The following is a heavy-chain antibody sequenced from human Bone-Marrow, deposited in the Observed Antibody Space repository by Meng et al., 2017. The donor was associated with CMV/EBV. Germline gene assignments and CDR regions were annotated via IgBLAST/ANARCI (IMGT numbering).Heavy chain of an antibody. V-gene: IGHV3-23*01. CDR2: ISGSGGST. Sequence: GESLKISCAASGFTFSSYAMSWVRQAPGKGLEWVSAISGSGGSTYYADSVKGRFTISRDNSKNTLYLQMNSLRAEDTAVYYCARDTAMDRTPYYYYYGMDVWGQGTTVTVSS. CDR1: GFTFSSYA. CDR3: ARDTAMDRTPYYYYYGMDV. J-gene: IGHJ6*02. D-gene: IGHD5-18*01.